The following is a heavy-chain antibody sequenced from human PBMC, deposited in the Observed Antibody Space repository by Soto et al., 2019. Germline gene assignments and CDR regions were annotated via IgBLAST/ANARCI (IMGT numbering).Heavy chain of an antibody. D-gene: IGHD3-10*01. CDR1: GFTFNDFE. Sequence: EVQLLESGGGLVQPGGSLRLSCGVSGFTFNDFEMNWVRQAPGKGLEWLAYIDGSGTTKKYADSVRGRFTISRDNPNNSLFLQTSRLSAADTAIYYCARGFGRFNYWGQGTLVSVSS. J-gene: IGHJ4*02. CDR2: IDGSGTTK. CDR3: ARGFGRFNY. V-gene: IGHV3-48*03.